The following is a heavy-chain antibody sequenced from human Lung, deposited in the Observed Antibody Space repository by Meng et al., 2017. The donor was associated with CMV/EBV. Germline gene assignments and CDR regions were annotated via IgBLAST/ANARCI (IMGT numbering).Heavy chain of an antibody. J-gene: IGHJ4*02. D-gene: IGHD4-17*01. CDR3: ARAGAAVTTNFDF. Sequence: SWEGQAKGKGQERVGRVGDENGEKKKGKKKKGRETVKADKLTKTANMEMRRLRSDDSAIYYCARAGAAVTTNFDFWGQGTLVTVSS. CDR2: VGDENGEK. V-gene: IGHV1-18*01.